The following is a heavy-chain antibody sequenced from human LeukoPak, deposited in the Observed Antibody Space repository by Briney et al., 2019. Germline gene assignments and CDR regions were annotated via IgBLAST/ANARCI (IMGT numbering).Heavy chain of an antibody. Sequence: VASVKVSCKASGYTFTSYGISWVRQAPGQGLEWMGRIIPILGIANYAQKFQGRVTITADKSTSTAYMELSSLRSEDTAVYYCAREHGIYCSSTSCPGYFDYWGQGTLVTVSS. CDR2: IIPILGIA. D-gene: IGHD2-2*01. CDR3: AREHGIYCSSTSCPGYFDY. CDR1: GYTFTSYG. V-gene: IGHV1-69*04. J-gene: IGHJ4*02.